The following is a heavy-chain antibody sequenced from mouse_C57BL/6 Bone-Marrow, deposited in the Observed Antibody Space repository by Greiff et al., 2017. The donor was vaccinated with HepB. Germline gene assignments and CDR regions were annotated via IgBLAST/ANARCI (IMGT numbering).Heavy chain of an antibody. J-gene: IGHJ1*03. CDR2: IRNKANGYTT. CDR3: ASRGYFDV. V-gene: IGHV7-3*01. Sequence: VQLKESGGGLVQPGGSLSLSCAASGFTFTDYYMSWVRQPPGKALEWLGFIRNKANGYTTEYSASVKGRFTISRDNSQSILYLQMNALRAEDSATYYCASRGYFDVWGTGTTVTVSS. CDR1: GFTFTDYY.